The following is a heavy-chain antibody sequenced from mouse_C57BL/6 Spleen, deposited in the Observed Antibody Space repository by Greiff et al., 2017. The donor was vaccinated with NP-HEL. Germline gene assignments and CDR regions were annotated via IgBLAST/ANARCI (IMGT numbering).Heavy chain of an antibody. CDR3: ARPHSSGYPAWFAY. Sequence: EVKLVESGGGLVQPGGSLSLSCAASGFTFTDYYMSWVRQPPGKALEWLGFIRNKANGYTTEYSASVKGRFTISRDNSQSILYLQMNALRAEDSATYYCARPHSSGYPAWFAYWGQGTLVTVSA. CDR1: GFTFTDYY. D-gene: IGHD3-2*02. V-gene: IGHV7-3*01. CDR2: IRNKANGYTT. J-gene: IGHJ3*01.